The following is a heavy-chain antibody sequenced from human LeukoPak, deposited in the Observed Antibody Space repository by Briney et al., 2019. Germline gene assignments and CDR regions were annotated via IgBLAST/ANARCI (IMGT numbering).Heavy chain of an antibody. D-gene: IGHD3-3*01. V-gene: IGHV4-59*01. Sequence: PSETLSLTCAVYGGSFSGYYWSWIRQPPGKGLEWIGYIYYSGSTNYNPSLKSRVTISVDTSKNQFSLKLSSVTAADTAVYYCAGRPFDEIFAYGMDVWGQGTTVTVSS. J-gene: IGHJ6*02. CDR2: IYYSGST. CDR3: AGRPFDEIFAYGMDV. CDR1: GGSFSGYY.